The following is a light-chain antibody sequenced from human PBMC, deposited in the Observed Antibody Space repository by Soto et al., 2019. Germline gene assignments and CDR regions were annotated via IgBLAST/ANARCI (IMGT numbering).Light chain of an antibody. V-gene: IGKV3-15*01. CDR1: QNINSD. J-gene: IGKJ1*01. Sequence: EIMVTQSPATLSLSPGERATLSCRASQNINSDLAWYQQAPGQAPRLLFYGASTRATGIPARFSGSGSGTDFTLTISSLQPDDFATYYCQQYNSYSFGQGTKVDIK. CDR3: QQYNSYS. CDR2: GAS.